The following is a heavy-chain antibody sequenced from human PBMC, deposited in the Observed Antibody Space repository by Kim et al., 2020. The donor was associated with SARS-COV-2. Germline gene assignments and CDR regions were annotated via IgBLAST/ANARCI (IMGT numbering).Heavy chain of an antibody. Sequence: RVTISVDTSKNQFSLKLSSVTAADTAVYYCARGTTIFGETKSYYYYGMDVWGQGTTVTVSS. J-gene: IGHJ6*02. D-gene: IGHD3-3*01. V-gene: IGHV4-59*09. CDR3: ARGTTIFGETKSYYYYGMDV.